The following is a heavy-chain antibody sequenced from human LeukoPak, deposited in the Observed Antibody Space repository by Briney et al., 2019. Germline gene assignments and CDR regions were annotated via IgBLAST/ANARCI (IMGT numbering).Heavy chain of an antibody. Sequence: GGSLRLSCAASGFTFSTYWMSWVRQAPGKGLEWVANIKQDGSEKYYVDSVKGRFTISRDNAKNSLYLQMSSLRAEDTAVYYCARDAKWELPTIDYWGQGTLVTVSS. CDR2: IKQDGSEK. V-gene: IGHV3-7*01. CDR3: ARDAKWELPTIDY. CDR1: GFTFSTYW. D-gene: IGHD1-26*01. J-gene: IGHJ4*02.